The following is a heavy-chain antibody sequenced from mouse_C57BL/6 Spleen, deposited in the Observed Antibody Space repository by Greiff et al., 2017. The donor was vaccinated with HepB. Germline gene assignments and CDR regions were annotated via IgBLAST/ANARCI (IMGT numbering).Heavy chain of an antibody. V-gene: IGHV1-82*01. CDR2: LYPGDGDT. CDR1: GYAFSSSW. Sequence: VKLQESGPELVKPGASVKISCKASGYAFSSSWMNWVKQRPGKGLEWIGRLYPGDGDTNYNGKFKGKATLTADKSSSTAYMQLSSLTSEDSAVYFCARYGLYYYGSSYDYYAMDYWGQGTSVTVSS. J-gene: IGHJ4*01. D-gene: IGHD1-1*01. CDR3: ARYGLYYYGSSYDYYAMDY.